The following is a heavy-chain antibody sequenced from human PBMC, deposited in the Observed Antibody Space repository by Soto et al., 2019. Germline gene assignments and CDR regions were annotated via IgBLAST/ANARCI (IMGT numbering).Heavy chain of an antibody. CDR2: ISYDGSNK. CDR1: GFTFSSYG. Sequence: QVQLVESGGGVVQPGRSLRLSCAASGFTFSSYGMHWVRQAPGKWLEWVAVISYDGSNKYYADSVKGRFAISRDNSKNTMYLQMNSLRAEDTAVYYCAKEVVVAATYYYYYGIDVWGQGSTVTVSS. CDR3: AKEVVVAATYYYYYGIDV. V-gene: IGHV3-30*18. D-gene: IGHD2-15*01. J-gene: IGHJ6*02.